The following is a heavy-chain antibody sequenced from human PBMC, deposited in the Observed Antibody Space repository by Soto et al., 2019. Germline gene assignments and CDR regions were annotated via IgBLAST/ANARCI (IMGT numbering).Heavy chain of an antibody. Sequence: EVQLVESGGGLVKPGGSLRLSCAASGFTFSSYSMNWVRQAPGKGLEWVSSISSSSSYIYYAASVKGRFTISRDNAKNSLYLQMNSLRAEDTAVYYCASRGSYLEYWGQGTLVTVSS. CDR3: ASRGSYLEY. D-gene: IGHD1-26*01. V-gene: IGHV3-21*01. CDR2: ISSSSSYI. J-gene: IGHJ4*02. CDR1: GFTFSSYS.